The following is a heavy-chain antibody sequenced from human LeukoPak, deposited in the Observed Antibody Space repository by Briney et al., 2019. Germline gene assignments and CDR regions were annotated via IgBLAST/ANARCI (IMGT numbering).Heavy chain of an antibody. D-gene: IGHD1-14*01. V-gene: IGHV3-74*01. J-gene: IGHJ4*02. CDR2: INGDGTST. CDR1: GFTFSRYW. CDR3: ARGSEY. Sequence: PGGALRLSCAVSGFTFSRYWMNWVRQAPGKGLVWVSRINGDGTSTSYADSVKGRLTISRDNAKNTLYLQMNSLRAEDTALYYCARGSEYWGQGTLVTVSS.